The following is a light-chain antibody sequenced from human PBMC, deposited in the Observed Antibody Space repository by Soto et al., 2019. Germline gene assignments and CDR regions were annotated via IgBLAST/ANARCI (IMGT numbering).Light chain of an antibody. V-gene: IGLV4-69*01. CDR3: QTWGTGIHV. CDR2: LNSDGSH. CDR1: SVHSSYA. Sequence: QPVLTQSPSASASLGASVKLTCTLSSVHSSYAIAWHQQQPEKGPRYLMKLNSDGSHSRGDGIPDRFSGSSSGAERYLTISSLQSEDEADYYCQTWGTGIHVFGPGTKLTVL. J-gene: IGLJ1*01.